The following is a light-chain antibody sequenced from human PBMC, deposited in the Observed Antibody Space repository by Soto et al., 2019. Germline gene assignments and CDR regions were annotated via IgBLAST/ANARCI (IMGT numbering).Light chain of an antibody. V-gene: IGKV3-20*01. CDR2: GAS. Sequence: EIVLTQSPGTLSLSPGERATLSCRASQIISSNLAWYQHKPGQAPTLLMSGASNRASGVPVRFSGSGSGTDFTLTITRLEPEDFALYYCQQYGGSPITFGLGTRLEIK. CDR1: QIISSN. J-gene: IGKJ5*01. CDR3: QQYGGSPIT.